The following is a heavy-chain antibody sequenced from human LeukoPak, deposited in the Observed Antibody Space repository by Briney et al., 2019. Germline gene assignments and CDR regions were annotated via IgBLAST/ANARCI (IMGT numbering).Heavy chain of an antibody. Sequence: ASVKVSCQAYGYSFIPYVLNWVRQPTGQGLEWMGWMNLKSGYTGYAQKFQGRVTITRDTSTSTVYMELSSLRSEDTAVYYCARVAGSIDYWGQGTLVTVSS. CDR3: ARVAGSIDY. CDR2: MNLKSGYT. J-gene: IGHJ4*02. V-gene: IGHV1-8*03. CDR1: GYSFIPYV. D-gene: IGHD1-26*01.